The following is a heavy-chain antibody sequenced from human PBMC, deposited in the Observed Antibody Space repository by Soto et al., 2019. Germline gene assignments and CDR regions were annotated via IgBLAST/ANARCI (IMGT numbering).Heavy chain of an antibody. CDR1: GGSFSGYY. J-gene: IGHJ4*02. CDR3: ARTGRSSWYDY. V-gene: IGHV4-34*01. Sequence: QVQLQQWGAGLLKPSETLSLTCAVYGGSFSGYYWSWIRQPPGKGLEWIGEINHSGSTNYNPSLKRXXTXSXXTSKNQFSLKLSSVTAADTAVYYSARTGRSSWYDYWGQGTLVTVSS. D-gene: IGHD6-13*01. CDR2: INHSGST.